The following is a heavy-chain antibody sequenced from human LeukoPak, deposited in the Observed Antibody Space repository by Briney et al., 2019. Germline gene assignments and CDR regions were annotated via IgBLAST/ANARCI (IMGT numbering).Heavy chain of an antibody. V-gene: IGHV3-64D*09. J-gene: IGHJ4*02. CDR1: GFTFSSYA. Sequence: GGSLRLSCSASGFTFSSYAMHWVRQAPGKGLEYVSAISSNGGSTYYADSVKGRFTISRDNSKTTLYLQMSSLRAEDTAVYYCVKDVLRYDSSGSRFGYYFDYWGQGTLVTVSS. CDR2: ISSNGGST. CDR3: VKDVLRYDSSGSRFGYYFDY. D-gene: IGHD3-22*01.